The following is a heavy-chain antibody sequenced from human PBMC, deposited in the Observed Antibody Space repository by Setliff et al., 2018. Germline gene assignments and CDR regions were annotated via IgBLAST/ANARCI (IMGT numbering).Heavy chain of an antibody. D-gene: IGHD3-22*01. CDR3: AKRDYYDSSGYLLPYMDV. Sequence: GGSLSLSCAASGLTFSSYAMSWVRQAPGKGLEWVSAISGSGGSTYYADSVKGRFTISRDNSKNTLYLQMNSLRAEDTAVYYCAKRDYYDSSGYLLPYMDVWGKGTTVTVSS. V-gene: IGHV3-23*01. CDR1: GLTFSSYA. CDR2: ISGSGGST. J-gene: IGHJ6*03.